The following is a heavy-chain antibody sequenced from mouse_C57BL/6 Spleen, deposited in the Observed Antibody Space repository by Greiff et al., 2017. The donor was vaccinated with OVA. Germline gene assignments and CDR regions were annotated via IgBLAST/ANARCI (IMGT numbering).Heavy chain of an antibody. Sequence: EVQLQQSGPVLVKPGASVKLSCPASGYTFTDYYMNWVKQSPGKSLEWIGFINPYNGGTSYNQKFKGKATLTVNKSSSTAYMELNSLTSEESAVYYCTYSNFYYYAMDYWGQGTSVTVSS. CDR2: INPYNGGT. D-gene: IGHD2-5*01. CDR3: TYSNFYYYAMDY. J-gene: IGHJ4*01. V-gene: IGHV1-19*01. CDR1: GYTFTDYY.